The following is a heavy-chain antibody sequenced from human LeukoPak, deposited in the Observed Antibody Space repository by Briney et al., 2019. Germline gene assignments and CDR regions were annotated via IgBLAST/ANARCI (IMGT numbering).Heavy chain of an antibody. CDR1: GYTFTGYY. V-gene: IGHV1-2*02. CDR2: INPNSGGT. D-gene: IGHD3-3*01. Sequence: GASVKVSCKASGYTFTGYYMHWVRQAPGQGLEWMGWINPNSGGTNYAQKFQGRVTMTRDTSISTAYMELSRLRSDDTAVYYCARDVSAVTIFGVVIIGLDYWGQGTLVTVSS. J-gene: IGHJ4*02. CDR3: ARDVSAVTIFGVVIIGLDY.